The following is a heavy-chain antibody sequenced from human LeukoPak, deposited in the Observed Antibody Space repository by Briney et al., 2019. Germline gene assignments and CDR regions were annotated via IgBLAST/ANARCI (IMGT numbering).Heavy chain of an antibody. Sequence: GESLRLSYAASGFTFSTYTMNWVRQAPGEGLEWVSSISGSSSYIYYADSVKGRFTISRDNAKNSLYLQMNSLRGDDTAVYYCVRIPNSANFPNWFDPWGQGTLVTVSS. D-gene: IGHD4/OR15-4a*01. V-gene: IGHV3-21*06. J-gene: IGHJ5*02. CDR2: ISGSSSYI. CDR1: GFTFSTYT. CDR3: VRIPNSANFPNWFDP.